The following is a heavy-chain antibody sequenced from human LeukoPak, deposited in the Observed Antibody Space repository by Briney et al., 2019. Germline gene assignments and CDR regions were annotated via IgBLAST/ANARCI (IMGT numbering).Heavy chain of an antibody. V-gene: IGHV1-69*05. CDR2: IIPIFGTA. CDR1: GGTFSSYA. CDR3: ARGSPSGATIFFDWFDP. D-gene: IGHD3-9*01. Sequence: SVKVSCKASGGTFSSYAISWVRQAPGQGLEWRGGIIPIFGTANYAQKFQGRVTITTDESPSTAYMELGSLRAEDTAVYYCARGSPSGATIFFDWFDPWGQGTLVSVSS. J-gene: IGHJ5*02.